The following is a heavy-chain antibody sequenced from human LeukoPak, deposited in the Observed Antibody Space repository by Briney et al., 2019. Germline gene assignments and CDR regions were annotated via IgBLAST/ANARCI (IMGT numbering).Heavy chain of an antibody. V-gene: IGHV1-69*06. CDR3: ARVGDPMIGKDARIDI. CDR1: GGTFSSYA. J-gene: IGHJ3*02. D-gene: IGHD3-22*01. Sequence: ASVKVSCKASGGTFSSYAISWVRQAPGQGLEWMGGIIPIFGTANYAQKFQGRVTITADKSTSTAYMELSSLRSEDTAVYYCARVGDPMIGKDARIDIWGQGTMVTVSS. CDR2: IIPIFGTA.